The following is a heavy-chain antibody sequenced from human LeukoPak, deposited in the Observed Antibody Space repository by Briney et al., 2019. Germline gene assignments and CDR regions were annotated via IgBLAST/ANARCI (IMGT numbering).Heavy chain of an antibody. J-gene: IGHJ4*02. V-gene: IGHV4-34*01. D-gene: IGHD3-10*01. CDR2: INHSGST. CDR3: ARLAGAFDY. CDR1: GGSFSGYY. Sequence: PSETLSLACAVYGGSFSGYYWSWIRQPPGKGLEWIGEINHSGSTNYNPSLKSRVTISVDTSKNQFSLKLSSVTAADTAVYYCARLAGAFDYWGQGTLVTVSS.